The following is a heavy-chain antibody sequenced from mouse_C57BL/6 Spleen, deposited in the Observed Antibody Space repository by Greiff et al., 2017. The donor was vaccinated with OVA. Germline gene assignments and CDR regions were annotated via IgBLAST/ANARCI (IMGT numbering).Heavy chain of an antibody. D-gene: IGHD1-1*01. CDR3: LRGSSYGYFDV. Sequence: VQLKESGAELVKPGASVKLSSTASGFNIKDYYMHWVKQRTEQGLEWIGRIDPEDGETKYAPKFQGKATITADTSSNTAYLQLSSLTSEDTAVYYLLRGSSYGYFDVWGTGTTVTVSS. CDR1: GFNIKDYY. V-gene: IGHV14-2*01. J-gene: IGHJ1*03. CDR2: IDPEDGET.